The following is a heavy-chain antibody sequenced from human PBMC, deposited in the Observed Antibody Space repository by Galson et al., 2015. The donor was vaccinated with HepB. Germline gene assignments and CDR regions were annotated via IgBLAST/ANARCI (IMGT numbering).Heavy chain of an antibody. CDR2: ISSSSSYT. J-gene: IGHJ4*02. CDR3: ARDLPWELQNVGYFDY. D-gene: IGHD1-26*01. CDR1: GFTFSDYY. Sequence: SLRLSCAASGFTFSDYYMSWIRQAPGKGLEWVSYISSSSSYTNYADSVKGRFTISRDNAKNSLYLQMNSLRAEDTAVYYCARDLPWELQNVGYFDYWGQGTLVTVSS. V-gene: IGHV3-11*06.